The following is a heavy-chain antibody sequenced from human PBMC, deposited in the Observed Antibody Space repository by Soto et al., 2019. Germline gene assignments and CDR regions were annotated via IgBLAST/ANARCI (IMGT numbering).Heavy chain of an antibody. D-gene: IGHD3-10*01. J-gene: IGHJ6*02. CDR2: ISGSGGST. CDR1: GFTFSSYA. Sequence: EVQLLESGGGVVQPGGSLRLSCAASGFTFSSYAMSWVRQAPGKGLEWVSAISGSGGSTYYADSVKGRFTISRDNYKNTLYLQMNSLRAEDTAVYYCAKSMVRGAATYYYYGMDVWGQGTTVTVSS. V-gene: IGHV3-23*01. CDR3: AKSMVRGAATYYYYGMDV.